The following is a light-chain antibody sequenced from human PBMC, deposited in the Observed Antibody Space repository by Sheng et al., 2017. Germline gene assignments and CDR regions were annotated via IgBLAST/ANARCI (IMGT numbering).Light chain of an antibody. CDR2: QDS. CDR1: KLGNKY. CDR3: LAWDSYTWV. Sequence: SYELTQPPSVSVSPGQTASITCSGDKLGNKYVCWYQQKPGQSPVLVVFQDSNRPSGIPERFSGSNSGNTATLTISGTQAIDEADYYCLAWDSYTWVFGGGTKLTVL. V-gene: IGLV3-1*01. J-gene: IGLJ3*02.